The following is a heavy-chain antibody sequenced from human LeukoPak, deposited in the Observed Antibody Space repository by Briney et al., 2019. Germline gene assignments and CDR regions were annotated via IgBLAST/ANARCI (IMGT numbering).Heavy chain of an antibody. CDR1: GFTVSSNY. V-gene: IGHV3-53*01. Sequence: PGGSLRLSCAASGFTVSSNYMSWVRQAPGKGLECVSVIYSGGSTYYADSVKGRFTISRDNTKNTLYLQMNSLRAEDTAVYYCARSPIAAAGTAFDYWGQGTLVTVSS. J-gene: IGHJ4*02. D-gene: IGHD6-13*01. CDR2: IYSGGST. CDR3: ARSPIAAAGTAFDY.